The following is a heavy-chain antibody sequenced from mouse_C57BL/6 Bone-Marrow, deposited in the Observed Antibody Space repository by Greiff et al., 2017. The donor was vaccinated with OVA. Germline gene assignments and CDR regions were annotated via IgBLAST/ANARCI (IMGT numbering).Heavy chain of an antibody. CDR3: ARGGYPWYFDV. J-gene: IGHJ1*03. D-gene: IGHD2-2*01. Sequence: EVQVVESGPGLVKPSQSLSLTCSVTGYSITSGYYWNWIRQFPGNKLEWMGYISYDGSNNYNPSLKNRISITRDTSKNQFFLKLNSVTTEDTATYYCARGGYPWYFDVWGTGTTVTVSS. V-gene: IGHV3-6*01. CDR2: ISYDGSN. CDR1: GYSITSGYY.